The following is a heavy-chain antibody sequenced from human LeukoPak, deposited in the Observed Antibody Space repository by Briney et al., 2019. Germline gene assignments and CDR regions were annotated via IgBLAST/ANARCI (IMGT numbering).Heavy chain of an antibody. D-gene: IGHD2-2*01. Sequence: GGSLRLSCAASEFTFRSYAMSWVRQAPGKGLEWVSAISGSGDITYYADSVKGRFTMSRDNFKNTLYLQMNSLRAEDTAVYYCAKVSRFAVVPAAMLDYWGQGIQVTVSS. V-gene: IGHV3-23*01. CDR1: EFTFRSYA. J-gene: IGHJ4*02. CDR3: AKVSRFAVVPAAMLDY. CDR2: ISGSGDIT.